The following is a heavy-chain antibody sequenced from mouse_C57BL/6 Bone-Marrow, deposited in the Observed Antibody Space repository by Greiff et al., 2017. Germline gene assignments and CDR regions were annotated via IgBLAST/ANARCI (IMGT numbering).Heavy chain of an antibody. CDR3: ARGDDYDVDWYFDV. CDR2: IYPRSGNT. J-gene: IGHJ1*03. Sequence: VQLQQPGAELVKPGASVKLSCKASGYTFTSYGISWVKQRTGQGLEWIGEIYPRSGNTYYNEKFKGKATLTADKSSSTAYMELRSLTSEDSAVYFCARGDDYDVDWYFDVWGTGTTVTVSS. D-gene: IGHD2-4*01. CDR1: GYTFTSYG. V-gene: IGHV1-81*01.